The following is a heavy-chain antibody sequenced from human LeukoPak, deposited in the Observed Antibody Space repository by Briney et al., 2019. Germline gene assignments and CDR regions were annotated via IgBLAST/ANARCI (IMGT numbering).Heavy chain of an antibody. CDR1: GFTFSSYA. Sequence: GRSLRLSCAASGFTFSSYAMHWVRQAPGKGLEWVAVISYDGSNKYYADSVKGRFTISRDNSKNTLYLQMNSLRAEDTAVYYCARDSFVGATKEGIDYWGQGTLVTVSS. V-gene: IGHV3-30-3*01. CDR3: ARDSFVGATKEGIDY. CDR2: ISYDGSNK. D-gene: IGHD1-26*01. J-gene: IGHJ4*02.